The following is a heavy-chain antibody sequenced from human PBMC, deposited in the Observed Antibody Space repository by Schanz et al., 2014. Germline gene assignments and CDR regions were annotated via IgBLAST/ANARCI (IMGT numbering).Heavy chain of an antibody. V-gene: IGHV3-15*04. CDR1: GFTFSNFG. D-gene: IGHD1-20*01. J-gene: IGHJ3*02. CDR2: IENNANGATT. CDR3: TTFNNRDALYI. Sequence: VQLVESGGGVVQPGRSLRLSCAASGFTFSNFGLHWVRQAPGKGLEWVGRIENNANGATTDYAATVKGRFTVSRDDSRNTLYLQMNTLRTDDTALYYCTTFNNRDALYIWGQGTMVSVSS.